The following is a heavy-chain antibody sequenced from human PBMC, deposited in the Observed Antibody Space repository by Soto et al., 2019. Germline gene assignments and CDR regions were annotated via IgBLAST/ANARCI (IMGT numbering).Heavy chain of an antibody. CDR1: GGSFSGYY. J-gene: IGHJ4*02. D-gene: IGHD6-6*01. CDR2: INHSGST. V-gene: IGHV4-34*01. CDR3: ARTSRFDY. Sequence: QVQLQQWGAGLLKPSETLSLTCAVYGGSFSGYYWSWIRQPPGKGLEWIGEINHSGSTNYNPSLKSRVPIPVDTAKSQFSLKLSSVTAADTAVYYCARTSRFDYWGQGTLVTVSS.